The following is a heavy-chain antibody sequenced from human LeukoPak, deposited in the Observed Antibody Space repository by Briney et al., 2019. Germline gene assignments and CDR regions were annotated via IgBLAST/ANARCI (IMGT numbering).Heavy chain of an antibody. D-gene: IGHD4/OR15-4a*01. Sequence: SETLSFKCTGSGGTISGYYWDGNRQPPGKGLEWIGYMYYSGRTSYNPSLKSRVTISVDTSKTQFSLNLTSVTAADQAVYYCARRCFSYYGMDVWGQGTTVIVSS. CDR2: MYYSGRT. J-gene: IGHJ6*02. CDR3: ARRCFSYYGMDV. V-gene: IGHV4-59*08. CDR1: GGTISGYY.